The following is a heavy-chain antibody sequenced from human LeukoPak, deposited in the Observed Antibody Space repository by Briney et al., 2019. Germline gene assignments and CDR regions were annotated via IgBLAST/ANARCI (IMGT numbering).Heavy chain of an antibody. Sequence: PGGSLRLSCAASGFTFSSYWMSWVRQAPGKGLEWVANIKQDGSEKCYVDSVKGRFTISRDNAKNSLYLQMNSLRAEDTAVYYCARETGGGQYYYFDYWGQGTLVTVSS. V-gene: IGHV3-7*01. J-gene: IGHJ4*02. CDR1: GFTFSSYW. D-gene: IGHD2/OR15-2a*01. CDR2: IKQDGSEK. CDR3: ARETGGGQYYYFDY.